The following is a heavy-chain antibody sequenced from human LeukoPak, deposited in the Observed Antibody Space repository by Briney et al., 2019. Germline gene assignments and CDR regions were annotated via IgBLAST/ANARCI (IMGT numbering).Heavy chain of an antibody. CDR3: ARGAYSNYLSVDY. V-gene: IGHV4-59*01. CDR2: LFYSGST. Sequence: SETLSLTCAISGGSIPSYYWSCIRQSPGQGLEWIGYLFYSGSTNYNPSLKSRITMSTDTSKNQFSLNVRSVTAADTAVYYCARGAYSNYLSVDYWGHGILVTVSS. J-gene: IGHJ4*01. CDR1: GGSIPSYY. D-gene: IGHD4-11*01.